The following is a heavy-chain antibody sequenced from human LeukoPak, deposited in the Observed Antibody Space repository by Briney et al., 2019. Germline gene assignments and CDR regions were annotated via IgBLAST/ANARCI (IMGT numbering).Heavy chain of an antibody. D-gene: IGHD5-12*01. Sequence: PSETLSLTCTVSGGSISSYYWSWIRQPPGKGLEWIGYIYYSGSTNYNPSLKSRVTISVDTSKNQFSLNLSSVTAAATAVYYCARNSGYAGDAFDIWGQGTMVTVSS. CDR1: GGSISSYY. CDR3: ARNSGYAGDAFDI. CDR2: IYYSGST. V-gene: IGHV4-59*08. J-gene: IGHJ3*02.